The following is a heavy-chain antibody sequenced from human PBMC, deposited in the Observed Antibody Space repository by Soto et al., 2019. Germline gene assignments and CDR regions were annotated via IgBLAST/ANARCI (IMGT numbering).Heavy chain of an antibody. CDR3: AKLADPD. Sequence: GGSLRLSCAASGFTFSSFAMSWVRQAPGKGLEWVSSISGSGGTTYYADSVRGRFTISRDNSKNTLYLQLNSLRVEDTAIYFCAKLADPDWGKGTLVTVSS. CDR2: ISGSGGTT. J-gene: IGHJ4*02. D-gene: IGHD2-15*01. V-gene: IGHV3-23*01. CDR1: GFTFSSFA.